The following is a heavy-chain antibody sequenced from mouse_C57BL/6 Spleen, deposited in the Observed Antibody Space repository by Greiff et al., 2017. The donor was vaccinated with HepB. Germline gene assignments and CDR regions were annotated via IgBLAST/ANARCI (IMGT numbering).Heavy chain of an antibody. J-gene: IGHJ3*01. CDR1: GYTFTSYW. V-gene: IGHV1-64*01. CDR2: IHPNSGST. CDR3: ARSAYDGYSAWFAY. Sequence: QVQLKQPGAELVKPGASVKLSCKASGYTFTSYWMHWVKQRPGQGLEWIGMIHPNSGSTNYNEKFKRKATLNVDKSSSTAYMQLSSLTSEDSAVYYCARSAYDGYSAWFAYWGQGTLVTVSA. D-gene: IGHD2-3*01.